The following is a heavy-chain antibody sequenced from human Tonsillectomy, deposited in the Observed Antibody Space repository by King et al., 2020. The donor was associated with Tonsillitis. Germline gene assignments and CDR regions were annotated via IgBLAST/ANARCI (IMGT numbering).Heavy chain of an antibody. CDR2: ISGSGGST. J-gene: IGHJ6*02. D-gene: IGHD4/OR15-4a*01. Sequence: VQLVESGGGLVQPGGSLRLSCAASGFSFSNYAMSWVRQAPGKGLEWVSTISGSGGSTYYADSVKGRFTISRDNSKNTLYLQMHSLRAEDTAVYYCAKDYYYGTNYYNFDMDVWGQGTTVTVSS. CDR1: GFSFSNYA. V-gene: IGHV3-23*04. CDR3: AKDYYYGTNYYNFDMDV.